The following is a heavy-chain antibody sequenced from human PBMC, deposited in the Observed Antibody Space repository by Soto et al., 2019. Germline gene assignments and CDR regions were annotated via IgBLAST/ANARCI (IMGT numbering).Heavy chain of an antibody. Sequence: ASVTRSCKGSGYALSIYYRHWLRKAPGQGLEWMGIINPSGGSTSDAQKFQGRVTMTRDTSTSTVYMELSSLRSEDTAVYYCARGPYSNYAFDYRGQAPLVTGSS. CDR3: ARGPYSNYAFDY. J-gene: IGHJ4*02. D-gene: IGHD4-4*01. CDR2: INPSGGST. CDR1: GYALSIYY. V-gene: IGHV1-46*01.